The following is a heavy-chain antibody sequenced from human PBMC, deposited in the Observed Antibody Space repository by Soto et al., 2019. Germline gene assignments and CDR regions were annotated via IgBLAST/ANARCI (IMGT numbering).Heavy chain of an antibody. CDR1: GGSISSSSYY. CDR2: IYYSGST. V-gene: IGHV4-39*01. Sequence: SETLSLTCTVSGGSISSSSYYWGWIRQPPGKGLEWIGSIYYSGSTYYNPSLKSRVTISVDTSKNQFSLKLSSVTAADTAVYYFSILGLGTTYYMDVWGKGTRVTV. J-gene: IGHJ6*03. CDR3: SILGLGTTYYMDV. D-gene: IGHD1-1*01.